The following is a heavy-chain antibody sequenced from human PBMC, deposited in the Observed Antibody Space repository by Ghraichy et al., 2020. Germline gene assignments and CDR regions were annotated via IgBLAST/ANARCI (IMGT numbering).Heavy chain of an antibody. CDR2: IKSKTDGGTT. D-gene: IGHD2-15*01. J-gene: IGHJ6*02. CDR3: TTFYSTLAAHQNPYYYYGMDV. V-gene: IGHV3-15*01. CDR1: GFTFSNAW. Sequence: GGSLRLSCAASGFTFSNAWMSWVRQPPGKGLECVGRIKSKTDGGTTDYAAPVKGRFTISRDDSKNTLYLQMNSLKTKDTAVYYCTTFYSTLAAHQNPYYYYGMDVGCPGTTVIVS.